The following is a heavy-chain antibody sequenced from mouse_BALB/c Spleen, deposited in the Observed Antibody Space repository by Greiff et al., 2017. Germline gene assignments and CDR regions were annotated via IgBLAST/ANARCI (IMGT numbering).Heavy chain of an antibody. V-gene: IGHV5-6-5*01. CDR2: ISSGGST. Sequence: EVQGVESGGGLVKPGGSLKLSCAASGFTFSSYAMSWVRQTPEKRLEWVASISSGGSTYYPDSVKGRFTISRDNARNILYLQMSSLRSEDTAMYYCARGLGYYVYFDYWGQGTTLTVSS. CDR1: GFTFSSYA. D-gene: IGHD1-1*01. J-gene: IGHJ2*01. CDR3: ARGLGYYVYFDY.